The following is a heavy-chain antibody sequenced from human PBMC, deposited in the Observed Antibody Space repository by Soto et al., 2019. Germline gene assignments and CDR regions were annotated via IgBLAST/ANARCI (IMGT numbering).Heavy chain of an antibody. J-gene: IGHJ5*02. Sequence: EVQLVESGGGLVKPGGSLRLSCVASGFTFSKYSMNWVRQAPYKGLEWVSAISSGSSYIYYADSVKGRFTISRDNGENSLYLQMNSLSTEDTAIYYCARQPCSSPSCYPNYFDPWGQGTLVTVSS. CDR2: ISSGSSYI. D-gene: IGHD2-2*01. CDR3: ARQPCSSPSCYPNYFDP. CDR1: GFTFSKYS. V-gene: IGHV3-21*01.